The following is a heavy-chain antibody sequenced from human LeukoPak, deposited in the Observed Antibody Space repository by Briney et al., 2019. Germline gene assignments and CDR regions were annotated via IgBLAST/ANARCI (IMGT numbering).Heavy chain of an antibody. CDR3: ARFVSGYYYMDV. D-gene: IGHD3-10*01. Sequence: GASVKVSCRGFGYNFTNYGISWVRQAPGQRLEWMGWISGYNGNTDYAQKFQARVTMTTDTSTSTAYMELRSLRSDDTAVYYCARFVSGYYYMDVWGKGTTVTVSS. CDR1: GYNFTNYG. V-gene: IGHV1-18*01. CDR2: ISGYNGNT. J-gene: IGHJ6*03.